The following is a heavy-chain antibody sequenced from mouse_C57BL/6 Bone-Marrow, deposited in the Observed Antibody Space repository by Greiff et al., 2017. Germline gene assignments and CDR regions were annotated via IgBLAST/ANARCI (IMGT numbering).Heavy chain of an antibody. V-gene: IGHV1-63*01. Sequence: QVQLQQSGAELVRPGTSVKMSCKASGYTFTNYWIGWAKQRPGHGLEWIGDIYPGGGYTNYNEKFKGKATLTADKSSSTAYMQFSSLTSEDSAIYYCARSDSNYGFAYWGQGTLVTVSA. CDR3: ARSDSNYGFAY. D-gene: IGHD2-5*01. CDR1: GYTFTNYW. J-gene: IGHJ3*01. CDR2: IYPGGGYT.